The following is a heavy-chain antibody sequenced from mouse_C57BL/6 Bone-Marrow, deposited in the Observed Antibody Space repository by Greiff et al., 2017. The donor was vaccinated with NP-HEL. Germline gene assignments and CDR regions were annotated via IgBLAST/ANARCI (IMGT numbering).Heavy chain of an antibody. CDR2: IDPSDSYT. CDR1: GYTFTSYW. D-gene: IGHD4-1*01. J-gene: IGHJ4*01. Sequence: QVQLQQPGAELVMPGASVKLSCKASGYTFTSYWMHWVKQRPGQGLEWIGEIDPSDSYTNYNQKFKGKSTLTVDKSSSTAYMQLSSLTSEDSAVYYCARDTANWSYAIDYWGQGTSVTVSS. CDR3: ARDTANWSYAIDY. V-gene: IGHV1-69*01.